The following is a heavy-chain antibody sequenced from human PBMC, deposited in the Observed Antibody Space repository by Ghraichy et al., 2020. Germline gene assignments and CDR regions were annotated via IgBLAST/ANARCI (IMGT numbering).Heavy chain of an antibody. CDR2: ISDSNGFI. CDR3: ARDSGYYARRSALDL. V-gene: IGHV3-48*02. D-gene: IGHD3-22*01. CDR1: GFTFSAYS. J-gene: IGHJ3*01. Sequence: GESLNISCAASGFTFSAYSMNWVRQAPGKGPEWVSYISDSNGFIYYADSVRGRFTISRDNAKNSLYLQMNSLRDDDTAVYYCARDSGYYARRSALDLWGQGTMVSVSS.